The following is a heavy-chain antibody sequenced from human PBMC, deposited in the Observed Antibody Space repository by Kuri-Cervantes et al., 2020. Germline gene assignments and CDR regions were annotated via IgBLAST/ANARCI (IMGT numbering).Heavy chain of an antibody. J-gene: IGHJ1*01. Sequence: WVRQAPGQGLEWVASVLYRGNTYYSPSLKRRVTISVDASNNQFSLRLNSVTAADTAIYYCVRHTYIQMCYFQTWGQGTLVTVSS. CDR3: VRHTYIQMCYFQT. D-gene: IGHD5-18*01. CDR2: VLYRGNT. V-gene: IGHV4-39*01.